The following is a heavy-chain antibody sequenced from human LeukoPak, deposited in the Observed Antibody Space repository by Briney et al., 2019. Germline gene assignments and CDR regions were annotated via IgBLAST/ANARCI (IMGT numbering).Heavy chain of an antibody. CDR2: ISSSSSYI. CDR1: GFTFSSYS. V-gene: IGHV3-21*01. CDR3: ARDMGHIVVVTAQGWFDP. Sequence: PGGSLRLSCAASGFTFSSYSMNWVRQAPGKGLEWVSSISSSSSYIYYADSVKGRFTISRDNAKNPLYLQMNSLRAEDTAVYYCARDMGHIVVVTAQGWFDPWGQGTLVSVSS. J-gene: IGHJ5*02. D-gene: IGHD2-21*02.